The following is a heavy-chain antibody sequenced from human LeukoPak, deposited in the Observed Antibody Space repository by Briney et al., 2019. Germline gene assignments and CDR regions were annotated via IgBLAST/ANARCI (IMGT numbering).Heavy chain of an antibody. CDR1: GGSISSSSYY. J-gene: IGHJ4*02. Sequence: SETLSLTCTVSGGSISSSSYYWGWIRQPPGTGLEWIGSIYYSGSTYYNPSLKSRVTISVDTSKNQFSLKLSSVTAADTAVYYCARQQSGSYLVDFDYWAREPWSPSPQ. CDR3: ARQQSGSYLVDFDY. V-gene: IGHV4-39*01. D-gene: IGHD1-26*01. CDR2: IYYSGST.